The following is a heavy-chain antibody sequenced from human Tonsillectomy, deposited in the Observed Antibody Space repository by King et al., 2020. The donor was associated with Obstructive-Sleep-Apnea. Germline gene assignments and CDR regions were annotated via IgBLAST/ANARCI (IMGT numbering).Heavy chain of an antibody. V-gene: IGHV3-33*01. CDR3: ARARSVAHPNDY. J-gene: IGHJ4*02. Sequence: VQLVESGGGVVQPGGSLRLSCAASGFTFSSYGMHWVRQAPGKGLEWVTVIWDDGSNKYYADSVKGRFTISRDNSKNTLSLQMNSLRAEDTAVYYCARARSVAHPNDYWGQGTLVTVSS. CDR2: IWDDGSNK. CDR1: GFTFSSYG. D-gene: IGHD6-19*01.